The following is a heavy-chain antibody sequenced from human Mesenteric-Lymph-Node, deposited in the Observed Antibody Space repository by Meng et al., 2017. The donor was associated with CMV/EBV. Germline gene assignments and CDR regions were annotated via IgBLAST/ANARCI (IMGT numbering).Heavy chain of an antibody. V-gene: IGHV3-7*01. CDR1: GFIFIRSW. CDR3: STAPNPNYSDY. CDR2: IKEDGSET. J-gene: IGHJ4*01. Sequence: GESLKISCEGSGFIFIRSWMTWVRQAPGRGLEWMGTIKEDGSETVYVDFVKGRFTISRDNARKSVYLQMNGLRAEDTAVYYCSTAPNPNYSDYWGQGTLVTVSS.